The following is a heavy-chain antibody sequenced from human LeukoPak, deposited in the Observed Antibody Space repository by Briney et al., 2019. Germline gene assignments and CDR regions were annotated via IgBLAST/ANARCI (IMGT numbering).Heavy chain of an antibody. CDR2: IIPIFGTA. D-gene: IGHD6-13*01. V-gene: IGHV1-69*13. J-gene: IGHJ5*02. Sequence: ASVKVSCKASGGTFSSYAISWVRQAPGQGLEWMGGIIPIFGTANYAQKFQGRVTITADESTSTAYMELSSLRSEDTAVYYCARGPDAAAGIIGKFDPWGQGTLVTVSS. CDR1: GGTFSSYA. CDR3: ARGPDAAAGIIGKFDP.